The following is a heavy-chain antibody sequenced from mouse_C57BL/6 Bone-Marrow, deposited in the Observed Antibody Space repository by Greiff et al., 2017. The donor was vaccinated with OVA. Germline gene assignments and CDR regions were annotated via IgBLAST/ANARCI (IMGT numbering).Heavy chain of an antibody. Sequence: EVKLVESGGGLVKPGGSLKLSCAASGFTFSSYTMSWVRQTPEKRLEWVATISGGGGNTYYPDSVKGRFTISRDNAKNTLYLQMSRLRSEDTALYYCATRLRRYFDYWGQGTTLTVSS. CDR3: ATRLRRYFDY. V-gene: IGHV5-9*01. CDR2: ISGGGGNT. D-gene: IGHD2-4*01. CDR1: GFTFSSYT. J-gene: IGHJ2*01.